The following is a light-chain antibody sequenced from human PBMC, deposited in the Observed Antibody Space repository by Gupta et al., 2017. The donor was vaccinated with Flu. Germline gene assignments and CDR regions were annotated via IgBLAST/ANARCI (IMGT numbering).Light chain of an antibody. CDR3: QQYKTDPRT. V-gene: IGKV4-1*01. Sequence: VGGRATSNDKATRSGGDSQDKGKHLAWYQQKAGQPPKLLISWASIRESGVPDRFRGRGSGTDFTLTISSLQAEDVAVYYCQQYKTDPRTFGEGTKVEIK. CDR1: RSGGDSQDKGKH. CDR2: WAS. J-gene: IGKJ4*02.